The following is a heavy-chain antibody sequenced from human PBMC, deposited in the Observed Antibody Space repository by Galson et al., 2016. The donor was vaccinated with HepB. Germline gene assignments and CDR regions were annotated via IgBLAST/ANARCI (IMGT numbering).Heavy chain of an antibody. CDR3: ARDRAYCDSSTSGYALPFDF. Sequence: SVKVSCKAFGYTFTTKYLHWVRQAPGQGLEWLGIINPTNGKTSYSHKFQGRVTMTRDTATGTVYMDLNSLRSEDTAVYYCARDRAYCDSSTSGYALPFDFWGQGTLVTVSS. D-gene: IGHD2-2*01. CDR2: INPTNGKT. J-gene: IGHJ4*02. CDR1: GYTFTTKY. V-gene: IGHV1-46*01.